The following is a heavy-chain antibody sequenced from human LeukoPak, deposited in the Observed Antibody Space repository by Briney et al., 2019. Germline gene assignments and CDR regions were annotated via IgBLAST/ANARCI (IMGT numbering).Heavy chain of an antibody. J-gene: IGHJ4*02. V-gene: IGHV3-23*01. CDR2: ISGSGGST. Sequence: GGSLRLSCAVSGFTFSSYAMSWVRQAPGKGLEWVSAISGSGGSTYYADSVKGRFTISRDNSKNTLYLQMNSLRAEDTAVYYCAKSTLPTITFDYWGQGALVTVSS. CDR1: GFTFSSYA. D-gene: IGHD1-1*01. CDR3: AKSTLPTITFDY.